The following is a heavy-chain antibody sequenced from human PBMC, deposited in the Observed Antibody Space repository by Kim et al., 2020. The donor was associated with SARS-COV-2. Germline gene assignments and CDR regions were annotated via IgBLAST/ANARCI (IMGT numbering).Heavy chain of an antibody. V-gene: IGHV3-11*04. CDR2: GTTA. J-gene: IGHJ4*02. CDR3: ARDRGLKD. Sequence: GTTAYYAGSVKGRFSISRDKARNSVYLQMNSLSDEDTALYYWARDRGLKDWGQGTLVTVSS.